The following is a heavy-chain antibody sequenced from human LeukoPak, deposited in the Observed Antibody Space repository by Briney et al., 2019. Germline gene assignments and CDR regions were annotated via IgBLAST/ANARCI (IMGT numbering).Heavy chain of an antibody. J-gene: IGHJ6*03. CDR3: ARSGNNYYYYMDV. V-gene: IGHV3-66*01. Sequence: GGSLRLSCAASGFTVSSNYMSWVRQAPGKGLEWVSVIYSGGSTYYADSVKGRFTISRGNSKNTLYLQMNSLRAEDTAVYYCARSGNNYYYYMDVWGKGTTVTVSS. CDR2: IYSGGST. CDR1: GFTVSSNY. D-gene: IGHD2/OR15-2a*01.